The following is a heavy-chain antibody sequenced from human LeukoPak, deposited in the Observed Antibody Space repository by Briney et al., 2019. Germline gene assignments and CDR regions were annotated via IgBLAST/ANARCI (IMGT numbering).Heavy chain of an antibody. CDR3: TSPIGVAGTSGYYFDY. D-gene: IGHD6-19*01. CDR2: IRSKAYGGTT. Sequence: GGSLRLSCTASGFTFGDYAMSWFRQAPGKGLEWVGFIRSKAYGGTTEYAASVKGRFTISRDDSKSIAYLQMNSLKTEDTAVYYCTSPIGVAGTSGYYFDYWGQGTLVTVSS. V-gene: IGHV3-49*03. J-gene: IGHJ4*02. CDR1: GFTFGDYA.